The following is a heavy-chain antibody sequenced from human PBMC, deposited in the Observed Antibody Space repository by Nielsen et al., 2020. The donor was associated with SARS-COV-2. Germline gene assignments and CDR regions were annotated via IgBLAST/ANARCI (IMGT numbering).Heavy chain of an antibody. CDR2: IIPIFGTA. V-gene: IGHV1-69*01. J-gene: IGHJ6*02. CDR3: ARVGFFSDGSWRTYYYYYGMDV. D-gene: IGHD6-13*01. Sequence: WVRQAPGQGLEWMGGIIPIFGTANYAQKFQGRVTITADESTSTAYMELSSLRSEDTAVYYCARVGFFSDGSWRTYYYYYGMDVWGQGTTVTVSS.